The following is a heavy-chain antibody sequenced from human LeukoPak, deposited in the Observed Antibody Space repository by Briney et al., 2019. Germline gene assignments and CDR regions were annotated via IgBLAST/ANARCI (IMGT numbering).Heavy chain of an antibody. CDR3: ARRGESASYGDYRFDY. CDR2: ISGSSGLT. CDR1: GFTFSNYA. Sequence: SGGSLRLSCAASGFTFSNYAMSRVRQAPGRGLEWVSAISGSSGLTYYADSVKGRFTISRDNSKNTLFLQMNSLRAEDTAVYYCARRGESASYGDYRFDYWGQGTLVTVSS. J-gene: IGHJ4*02. V-gene: IGHV3-23*01. D-gene: IGHD4-17*01.